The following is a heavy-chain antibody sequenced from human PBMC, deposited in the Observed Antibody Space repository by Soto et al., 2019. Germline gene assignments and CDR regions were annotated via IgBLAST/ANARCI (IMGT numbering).Heavy chain of an antibody. CDR1: GGSISSYF. V-gene: IGHV4-59*01. CDR3: ATAPKGNNWFDP. J-gene: IGHJ5*02. Sequence: PSETLSLTCTVSGGSISSYFWSWIRQPPGKGLEWIGYIYYSGSTNYNPSLKSRVTISVDTSKNQFSLKLSSVTAADTAVYSCATAPKGNNWFDPSGQGTLVTVAS. CDR2: IYYSGST.